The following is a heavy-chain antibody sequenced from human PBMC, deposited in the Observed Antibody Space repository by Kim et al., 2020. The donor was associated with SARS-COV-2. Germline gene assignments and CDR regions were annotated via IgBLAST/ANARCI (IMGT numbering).Heavy chain of an antibody. J-gene: IGHJ4*02. CDR3: ARGGGYSYGAIDY. D-gene: IGHD5-18*01. Sequence: YNPSLKRRVTISVDTSKTQFSLKLSSVTAADTAVYYCARGGGYSYGAIDYWGQGTLVTVSS. V-gene: IGHV4-34*01.